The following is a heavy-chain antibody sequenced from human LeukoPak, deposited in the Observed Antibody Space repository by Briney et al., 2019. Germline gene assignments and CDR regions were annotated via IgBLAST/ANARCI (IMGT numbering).Heavy chain of an antibody. V-gene: IGHV4-30-4*02. J-gene: IGHJ4*02. D-gene: IGHD3-22*01. CDR2: IYYSGST. CDR3: ARENPSGYYNRPIDY. Sequence: SETLSLTCTVSGGSISSGDYYWSWIRQPPGKGLEWIGYIYYSGSTYYNPSLKSRVTISVDTSKNQFSLKLSSVTAADTAIYYCARENPSGYYNRPIDYWGQGTLVTVSS. CDR1: GGSISSGDYY.